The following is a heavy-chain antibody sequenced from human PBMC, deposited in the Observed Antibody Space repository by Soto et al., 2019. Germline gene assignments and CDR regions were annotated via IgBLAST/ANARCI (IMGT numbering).Heavy chain of an antibody. J-gene: IGHJ6*02. D-gene: IGHD2-2*01. CDR3: ARDPPNDKTQLDYGMDV. CDR1: GFTFSSYT. Sequence: EVQLLESGGGLGQGGSLRLSCAASGFTFSSYTMNWVRQAPGKGLEWVSLISARGGSTYYADSVKGRFTISRDNSKNTLYLQMNSLRAEDTGVYYCARDPPNDKTQLDYGMDVWGQGTAVTVSS. CDR2: ISARGGST. V-gene: IGHV3-23*01.